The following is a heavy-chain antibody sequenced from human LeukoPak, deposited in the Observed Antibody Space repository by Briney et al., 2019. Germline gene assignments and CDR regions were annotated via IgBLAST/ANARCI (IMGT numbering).Heavy chain of an antibody. V-gene: IGHV3-23*01. CDR1: GFTCSNYA. CDR3: AKSRAIYCRSSRCSFDY. CDR2: VSASGTNS. J-gene: IGHJ4*02. D-gene: IGHD2-2*01. Sequence: WGSLTLSCSASGFTCSNYAMSWVRQAPGKGLEWVSTVSASGTNSYYADSVKGRFTISRDNSKNTLYLQMNILRAQDTAVCFCAKSRAIYCRSSRCSFDYWGKGILVTVSS.